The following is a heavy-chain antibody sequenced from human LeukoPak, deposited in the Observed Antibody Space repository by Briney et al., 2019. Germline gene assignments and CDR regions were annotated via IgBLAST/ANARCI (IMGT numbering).Heavy chain of an antibody. CDR1: GFTFSSYT. J-gene: IGHJ4*02. CDR2: ISSRSSTI. CDR3: ARARASDY. Sequence: GGSLRLSCAASGFTFSSYTMNWVRQAPGKGLEWISCISSRSSTIYYSDSVKGRFTISRDNAKNSLYLQMESLRDEDTAVYYCARARASDYWGQGTLVTVSS. V-gene: IGHV3-48*02.